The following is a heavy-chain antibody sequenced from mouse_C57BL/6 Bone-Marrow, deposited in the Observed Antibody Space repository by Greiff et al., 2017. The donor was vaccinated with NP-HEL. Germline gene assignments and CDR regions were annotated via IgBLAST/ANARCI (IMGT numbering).Heavy chain of an antibody. CDR2: IDPSDSYT. CDR1: GYTFTSYW. Sequence: QVQLKQPGAELVRPGTSVKLSCKASGYTFTSYWMHWVKQRPGQGLEWIGVIDPSDSYTNYNQKFKGKATLTVDTSSSTAYMQLSSLTSEDSAVYYCARGENYYGSSYGFAYWGQGTLVTVSA. V-gene: IGHV1-59*01. CDR3: ARGENYYGSSYGFAY. D-gene: IGHD1-1*01. J-gene: IGHJ3*01.